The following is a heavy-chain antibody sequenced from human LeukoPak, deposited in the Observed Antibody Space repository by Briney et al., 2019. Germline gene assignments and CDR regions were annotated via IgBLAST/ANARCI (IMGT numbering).Heavy chain of an antibody. CDR2: INHSGRT. D-gene: IGHD4-17*01. CDR3: ASTYGDYGDAFDI. J-gene: IGHJ3*02. Sequence: AETLSLTCAVSGGSFSGYYWTWIRQSPGKGLEWIGEINHSGRTNYNPSLKSRVTISVDTSRNQFSLKLSSVTAADTAVYYCASTYGDYGDAFDIWGQGTMVTVSS. CDR1: GGSFSGYY. V-gene: IGHV4-34*01.